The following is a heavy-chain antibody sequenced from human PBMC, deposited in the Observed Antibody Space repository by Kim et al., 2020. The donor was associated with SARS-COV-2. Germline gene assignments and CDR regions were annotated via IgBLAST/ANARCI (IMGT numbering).Heavy chain of an antibody. V-gene: IGHV3-33*05. CDR1: GFTFRTYG. CDR3: ARLDSSGRLDY. D-gene: IGHD6-19*01. Sequence: GGSLRLSCAASGFTFRTYGMHWVRQAPGKGLEWVALISYDGNNKDYADSVKGRFTISRDNSKNTLYMQMNSLRAGDTAVYYCARLDSSGRLDYWGQGTLVTVS. CDR2: ISYDGNNK. J-gene: IGHJ4*02.